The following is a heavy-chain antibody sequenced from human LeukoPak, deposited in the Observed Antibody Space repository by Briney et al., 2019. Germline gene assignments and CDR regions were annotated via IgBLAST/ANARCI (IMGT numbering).Heavy chain of an antibody. CDR1: GFTFSSYG. J-gene: IGHJ6*02. CDR2: IWYDGSNK. V-gene: IGHV3-33*01. CDR3: ARDKYCSGGSCYSDSGYYYGMDV. D-gene: IGHD2-15*01. Sequence: GGSLRLSCAASGFTFSSYGMHWVRQAPGKWLEWVAVIWYDGSNKYYADSVKGRFTISRDNSKNTLYLQMNSLRAEDTAVYYCARDKYCSGGSCYSDSGYYYGMDVWGQGTTVTVSS.